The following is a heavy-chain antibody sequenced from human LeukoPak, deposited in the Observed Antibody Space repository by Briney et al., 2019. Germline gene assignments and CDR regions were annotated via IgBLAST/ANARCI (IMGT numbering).Heavy chain of an antibody. Sequence: PGGSLRLSCAASGFTFDDYAMHWVRQAPGKGLEWVSGISWNGGAIAYADSVKGRFTISRDNAKNSLYLQMNSLRAEDTALYYCAKDKGPTVTVLGQWGQGTLVTVSS. CDR1: GFTFDDYA. CDR3: AKDKGPTVTVLGQ. V-gene: IGHV3-9*01. D-gene: IGHD4-17*01. CDR2: ISWNGGAI. J-gene: IGHJ4*02.